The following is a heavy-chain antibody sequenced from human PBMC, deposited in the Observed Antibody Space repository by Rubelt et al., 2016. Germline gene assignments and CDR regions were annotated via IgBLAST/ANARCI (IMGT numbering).Heavy chain of an antibody. J-gene: IGHJ4*02. D-gene: IGHD1-20*01. CDR3: ARPYNWNDGPLFDY. CDR2: INPNSGDT. Sequence: QVQLVQSGSELKKPGASVKVSCKATGYTFTGYYMHWVRQAPGQGLEWMGRINPNSGDTNYAQKFQGRVTMTRDTSITTAYMELSSLRSDDTAMYYCARPYNWNDGPLFDYWGQGTLVTVSS. CDR1: GYTFTGYY. V-gene: IGHV1-2*06.